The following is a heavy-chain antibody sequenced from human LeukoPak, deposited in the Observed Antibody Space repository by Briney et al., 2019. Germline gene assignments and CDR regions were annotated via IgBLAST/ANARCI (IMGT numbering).Heavy chain of an antibody. J-gene: IGHJ6*03. D-gene: IGHD6-19*01. CDR3: AKDGQWLVRSPYYYYMDV. V-gene: IGHV3-30*02. CDR2: IRYDGSNK. Sequence: PGGSLRLSCAASGFTFSSYGMHWVRQAPGKGLEWVAFIRYDGSNKYYADSVKGRFTISRDSSKNTLYLQMNSLRAEDTAVYYCAKDGQWLVRSPYYYYMDVWGKGTTVTISS. CDR1: GFTFSSYG.